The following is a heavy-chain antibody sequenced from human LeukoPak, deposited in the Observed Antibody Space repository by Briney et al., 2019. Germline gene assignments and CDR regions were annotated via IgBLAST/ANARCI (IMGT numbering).Heavy chain of an antibody. Sequence: SGNVACQASGGTFSSYAISWVRQAPGQGLEWMGRIIPIFGIANYAQKFQGRVTMTTDTPTSTAYMELRSLRSDDTAVYYCARGRYSSSCPDFWGRGTLVTVSS. CDR3: ARGRYSSSCPDF. CDR1: GGTFSSYA. D-gene: IGHD6-13*01. V-gene: IGHV1-69*04. CDR2: IIPIFGIA. J-gene: IGHJ4*02.